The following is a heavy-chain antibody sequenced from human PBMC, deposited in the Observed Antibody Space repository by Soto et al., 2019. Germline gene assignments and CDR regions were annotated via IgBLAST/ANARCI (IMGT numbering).Heavy chain of an antibody. CDR2: FANADAFT. CDR3: AKDRQDSSFA. D-gene: IGHD3-3*02. CDR1: GFNFRNYA. Sequence: EVQLLESGGGLVQPGGSLRLSCAASGFNFRNYAMSWVREAPGKGLEWVSTFANADAFTYYADSVKGRFTICRDYSKSTLYLQMITLRPEDTAVYYCAKDRQDSSFAWGQGTLVTVSS. V-gene: IGHV3-23*01. J-gene: IGHJ5*02.